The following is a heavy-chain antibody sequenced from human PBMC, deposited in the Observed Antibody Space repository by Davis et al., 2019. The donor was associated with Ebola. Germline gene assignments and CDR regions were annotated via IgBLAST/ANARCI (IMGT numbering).Heavy chain of an antibody. Sequence: ASVMVPCKASAYTFSGYYMHAARQAPGQGLEWMGRLNLNSGGTNYAQKFQGRVTMTRDTSISTAYMELRNLRSDDTAVYYCVRVGPMVLGVIILQTVIDYWGQGTLVTVSS. J-gene: IGHJ4*02. V-gene: IGHV1-2*06. D-gene: IGHD3-3*01. CDR1: AYTFSGYY. CDR2: LNLNSGGT. CDR3: VRVGPMVLGVIILQTVIDY.